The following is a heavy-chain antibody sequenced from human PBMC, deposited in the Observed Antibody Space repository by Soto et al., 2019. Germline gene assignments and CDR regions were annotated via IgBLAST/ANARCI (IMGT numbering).Heavy chain of an antibody. J-gene: IGHJ6*02. Sequence: GESLKVSRKGAGYSFISYWIGWVRQMPGKGLEWMGIIYPGDSDTRYSPSFQGQVTISADKSISTAYLQWSSLKASDTAMYYCARTSAAGKYYDGMDVWGQGTTVTVSS. CDR3: ARTSAAGKYYDGMDV. CDR2: IYPGDSDT. CDR1: GYSFISYW. D-gene: IGHD6-13*01. V-gene: IGHV5-51*01.